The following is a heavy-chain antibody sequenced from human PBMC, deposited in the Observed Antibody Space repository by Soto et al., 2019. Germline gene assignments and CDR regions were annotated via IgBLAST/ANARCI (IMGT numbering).Heavy chain of an antibody. V-gene: IGHV3-48*02. Sequence: GGSLRLSCAASGFTFSSYSMNWVRQAPGKGLEWVSYISSSSSTIYYADSVKGRFTISRDNAKNSLYLQMNSLRDEDTAVYYWARDRLTYSSSWYVYWGQGTLVTVSS. J-gene: IGHJ4*02. CDR1: GFTFSSYS. CDR3: ARDRLTYSSSWYVY. CDR2: ISSSSSTI. D-gene: IGHD6-13*01.